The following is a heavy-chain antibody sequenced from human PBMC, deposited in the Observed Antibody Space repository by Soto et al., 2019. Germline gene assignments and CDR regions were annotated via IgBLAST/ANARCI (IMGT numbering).Heavy chain of an antibody. Sequence: PLEMRSHTCPLADFSSMSLYVMRRRQPKGKGLEWLGYIYYSGSTNYHPSLKSRVTISVDTSKNQFSLKLSSVTAADTAVYYCARAKGIAARPQEDWGQGTLVTVSS. CDR3: ARAKGIAARPQED. D-gene: IGHD6-6*01. J-gene: IGHJ4*02. CDR2: IYYSGST. CDR1: DFSSMSLY. V-gene: IGHV4-59*01.